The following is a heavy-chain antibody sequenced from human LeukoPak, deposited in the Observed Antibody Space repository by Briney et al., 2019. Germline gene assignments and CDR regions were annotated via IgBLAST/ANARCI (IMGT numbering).Heavy chain of an antibody. D-gene: IGHD1-26*01. CDR3: ARLPRIVGATGVFDY. J-gene: IGHJ4*02. CDR1: GGSFSGYY. V-gene: IGHV4-34*01. Sequence: SETLSLTCAVYGGSFSGYYWSWIRQPPGKGLEWIGEINHSVSTNYNPSLKSRVTISVDTSKDQFSLKLSSVTAADTAVYYCARLPRIVGATGVFDYWGQGTLVTVSS. CDR2: INHSVST.